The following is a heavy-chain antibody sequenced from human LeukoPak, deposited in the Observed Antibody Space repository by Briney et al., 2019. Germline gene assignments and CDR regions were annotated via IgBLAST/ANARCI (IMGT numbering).Heavy chain of an antibody. J-gene: IGHJ4*02. CDR1: GFTFSSYA. CDR3: AKDFRDYYDSSGFDY. Sequence: GGSLRLSCAASGFTFSSYAMSWVRQAPGKGLEWVSAISGSGGSTYYADSVKGRFTISRGNSKNTLYLQMNSLRAEDTAVYYCAKDFRDYYDSSGFDYWGQGTVVTVSS. D-gene: IGHD3-22*01. V-gene: IGHV3-23*01. CDR2: ISGSGGST.